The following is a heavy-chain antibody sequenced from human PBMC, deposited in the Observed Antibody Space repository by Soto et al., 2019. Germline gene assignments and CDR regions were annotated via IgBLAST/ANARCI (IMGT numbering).Heavy chain of an antibody. CDR2: IYHSGST. CDR3: ARCQTTVTSSDY. D-gene: IGHD4-17*01. Sequence: QLQLQESGSGLVKPSQTLSLTCAVSGGSISSGGYSWSWIRQPPGKGLEWIGYIYHSGSTYYNPSLNRRVTTSVVTSINQFYLQLSSVTAADTAVYYCARCQTTVTSSDYWGQGTLVTVSS. J-gene: IGHJ4*02. V-gene: IGHV4-30-2*01. CDR1: GGSISSGGYS.